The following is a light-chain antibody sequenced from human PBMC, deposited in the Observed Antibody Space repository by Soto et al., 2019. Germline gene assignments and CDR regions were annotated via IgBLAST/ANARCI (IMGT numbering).Light chain of an antibody. Sequence: EIVLTQSPATLSLSPGERATLSCRASQSVSSYLAWYQQKPGQAPRLLIYDASNRATGIPARFSGSGSGTDFTLTISSLEPEDFAVYYCQQYGTSFTFGGGTKVEIK. CDR3: QQYGTSFT. J-gene: IGKJ4*01. CDR2: DAS. V-gene: IGKV3-11*01. CDR1: QSVSSY.